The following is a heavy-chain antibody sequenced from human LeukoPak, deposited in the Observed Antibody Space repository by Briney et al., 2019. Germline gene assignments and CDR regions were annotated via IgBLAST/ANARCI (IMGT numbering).Heavy chain of an antibody. J-gene: IGHJ5*02. Sequence: PGGSLRLSCAASGFTFSNLAMTWVRQAPGKGLEWVSGVSGSGDTTYYADSVRGRFTISRENSKNILYLQMNSLRAEDTALYFCAKLAVYDILTGYYKNWFDPWGQGTLVSVSS. D-gene: IGHD3-9*01. V-gene: IGHV3-23*01. CDR1: GFTFSNLA. CDR3: AKLAVYDILTGYYKNWFDP. CDR2: VSGSGDTT.